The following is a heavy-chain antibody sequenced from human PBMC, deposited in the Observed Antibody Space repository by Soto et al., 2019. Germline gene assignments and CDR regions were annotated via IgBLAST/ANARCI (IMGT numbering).Heavy chain of an antibody. Sequence: SETLSLTCTVSGGSISSGDCYWSWIRQPPGRGLEWIGYIYHSGSTYYNPSLKSRVTISVDRSKNQFSLRLSSVTAADTAVYYCARAMTTVTTIDYWGQGTLVTVSS. CDR3: ARAMTTVTTIDY. V-gene: IGHV4-30-2*01. D-gene: IGHD4-17*01. CDR1: GGSISSGDCY. CDR2: IYHSGST. J-gene: IGHJ4*02.